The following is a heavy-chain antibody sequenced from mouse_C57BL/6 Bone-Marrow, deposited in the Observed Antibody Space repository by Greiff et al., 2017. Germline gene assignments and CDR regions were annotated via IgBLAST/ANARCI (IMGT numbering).Heavy chain of an antibody. CDR1: CFTFSSYA. CDR2: ISDGGSYH. V-gene: IGHV5-4*03. D-gene: IGHD4-1*01. CDR3: ARRELGFFDY. J-gene: IGHJ2*01. Sequence: EVMLVESGRGLVTPRGSLQLSCASSCFTFSSYAMSLFRQTPDNRLECVATISDGGSYHYYPDNVKGRFTISRDNAKNNLYLQMSHLKSEDTAMYYCARRELGFFDYWGQGTTRTVSS.